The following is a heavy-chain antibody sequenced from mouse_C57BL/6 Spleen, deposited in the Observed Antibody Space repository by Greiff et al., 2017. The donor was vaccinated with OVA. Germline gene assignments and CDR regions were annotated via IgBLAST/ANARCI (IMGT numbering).Heavy chain of an antibody. V-gene: IGHV1-59*01. CDR2: IDPSDSYT. CDR3: ARYGGSSDY. CDR1: GYTFTSYW. Sequence: QVQLKQPGAELVRPGTSVKLSCKASGYTFTSYWMHWVKQRPGQGLEWIGVIDPSDSYTNYNQKFKGKATLTVDTSSSTAYMQLSSLTSEDSAVYYCARYGGSSDYWGQGTTLTVSS. J-gene: IGHJ2*01. D-gene: IGHD1-1*01.